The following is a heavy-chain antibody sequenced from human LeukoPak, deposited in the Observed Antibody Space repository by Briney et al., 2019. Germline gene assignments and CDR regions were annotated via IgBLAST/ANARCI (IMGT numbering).Heavy chain of an antibody. Sequence: PSETLSLTCVVSGGSFSGYYWGWIRQPPGRGLERIGYVSYSGSTNYNPSLKSRVTISVDTSKNQFSLKLSSVTAADTAVYYCARASPIWSGYYSVVNWFDPWGQGTLVTVSS. V-gene: IGHV4-59*01. CDR2: VSYSGST. CDR1: GGSFSGYY. J-gene: IGHJ5*02. CDR3: ARASPIWSGYYSVVNWFDP. D-gene: IGHD3-3*01.